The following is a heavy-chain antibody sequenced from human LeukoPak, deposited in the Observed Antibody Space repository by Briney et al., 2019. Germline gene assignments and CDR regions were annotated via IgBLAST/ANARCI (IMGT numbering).Heavy chain of an antibody. CDR2: ISGSGDTA. CDR1: GFTFSSHA. Sequence: PGGSLRPSCAASGFTFSSHAMSWVRQAPGKGLEWVSHISGSGDTADNADSVKGRFTISRDNSQNTLYLQMNSLRADDTAVYYCAKDVWCSTTNCYAAFDYWGQGILVTVSS. V-gene: IGHV3-23*01. J-gene: IGHJ4*02. D-gene: IGHD2-2*01. CDR3: AKDVWCSTTNCYAAFDY.